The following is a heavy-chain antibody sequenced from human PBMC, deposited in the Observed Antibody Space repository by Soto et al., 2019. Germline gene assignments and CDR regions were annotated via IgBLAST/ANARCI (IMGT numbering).Heavy chain of an antibody. CDR1: GFSFRSFG. D-gene: IGHD4-17*01. Sequence: GGSLRLSCEVSGFSFRSFGIHWVRQAPGKGLEWVTVISHEGSYKHYADSVKGRFTISRDDSRNTLYLQMNSLRAEEDTAIYYCAKEGGYGDRIADDYYYYGMDVWGQGTTVTVSS. V-gene: IGHV3-30*18. J-gene: IGHJ6*02. CDR3: AKEGGYGDRIADDYYYYGMDV. CDR2: ISHEGSYK.